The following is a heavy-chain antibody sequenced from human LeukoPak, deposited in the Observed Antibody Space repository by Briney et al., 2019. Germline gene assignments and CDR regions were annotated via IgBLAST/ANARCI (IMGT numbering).Heavy chain of an antibody. D-gene: IGHD6-13*01. CDR1: GGTFSSYA. V-gene: IGHV1-69*05. CDR2: IIPIFGTA. CDR3: ARLALYSSSWYWFDP. J-gene: IGHJ5*02. Sequence: GASVTVSCKASGGTFSSYAISWVRQAPGQGLEWMGGIIPIFGTANYAQKFQGRVTITTDESTSTACMELSSLRSEDTAVYYCARLALYSSSWYWFDPWGQGTLVTVSS.